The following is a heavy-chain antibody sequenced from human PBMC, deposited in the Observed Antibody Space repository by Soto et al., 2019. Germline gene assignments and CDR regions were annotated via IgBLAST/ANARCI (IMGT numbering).Heavy chain of an antibody. CDR1: GYTLTELS. J-gene: IGHJ2*01. CDR3: ATVHVAMLLRHWYFDL. V-gene: IGHV1-24*01. CDR2: FDPEDGET. Sequence: ASVKVSCKVSGYTLTELSMNWVRQAPGKGLEWMGGFDPEDGETIYAQKFQGRVTMTEDTSTDTAYMELSSLRSEDTAVYYCATVHVAMLLRHWYFDLWGRGTLVTVSS. D-gene: IGHD3-22*01.